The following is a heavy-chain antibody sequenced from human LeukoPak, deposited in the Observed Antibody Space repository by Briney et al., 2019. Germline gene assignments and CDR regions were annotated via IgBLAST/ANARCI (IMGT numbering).Heavy chain of an antibody. CDR1: GFTFDDYA. J-gene: IGHJ4*02. CDR3: AKDIEEMATYYFDY. V-gene: IGHV3-9*03. Sequence: PGGSLRLSCAASGFTFDDYAMHWVRQAPGKGLEWVSGISWNSGSIGYADSVKGRFTISRDNAKNSLYLQMNSLRAEDMALYYCAKDIEEMATYYFDYWGQGTLVTVSS. CDR2: ISWNSGSI. D-gene: IGHD5-24*01.